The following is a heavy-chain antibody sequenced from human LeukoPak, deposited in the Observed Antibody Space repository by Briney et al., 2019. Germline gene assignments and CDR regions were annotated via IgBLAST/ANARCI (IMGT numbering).Heavy chain of an antibody. CDR1: GFTFSTYA. V-gene: IGHV3-23*01. J-gene: IGHJ4*02. CDR2: ISGSGGSP. D-gene: IGHD2-15*01. Sequence: GGSLRLSCAASGFTFSTYAMSWVRQASGKGLEWVSGISGSGGSPNYADSVKGRFTISRDNSKNTLYVQMNSLRAEDTAVYYCAKAGYCSGGNCYRYFDFWGQGTLVTVSS. CDR3: AKAGYCSGGNCYRYFDF.